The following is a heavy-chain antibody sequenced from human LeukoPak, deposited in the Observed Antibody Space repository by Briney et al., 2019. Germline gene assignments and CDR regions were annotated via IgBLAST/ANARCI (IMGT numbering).Heavy chain of an antibody. Sequence: GGSLKLSCAASGSLISGSAMHWVRQVSRKGLQWIGRVRSKENNYATTYGASMEGRFTISRDDSKNTAYLQMDSLKTEDTAVYYCAWAGGNLLLLDFWGRGTLVTVSS. CDR1: GSLISGSA. CDR3: AWAGGNLLLLDF. V-gene: IGHV3-73*01. D-gene: IGHD2-15*01. J-gene: IGHJ4*02. CDR2: VRSKENNYAT.